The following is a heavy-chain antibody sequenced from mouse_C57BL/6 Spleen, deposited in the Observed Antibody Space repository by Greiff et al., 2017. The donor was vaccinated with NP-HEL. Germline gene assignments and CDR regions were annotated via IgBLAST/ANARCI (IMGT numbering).Heavy chain of an antibody. J-gene: IGHJ2*01. CDR2: IDPSDSYT. Sequence: QVQLQQPGAELVKPGASVKLSCKASGYTFTSYWMQWVKQRPGQGLEWIGEIDPSDSYTNYNQKFKGKATLTVDTSSSTAYMQLSSLTSEDSAVYYCARAPIATGVAWGDYWGQGTTLTVSS. V-gene: IGHV1-50*01. CDR1: GYTFTSYW. D-gene: IGHD1-1*01. CDR3: ARAPIATGVAWGDY.